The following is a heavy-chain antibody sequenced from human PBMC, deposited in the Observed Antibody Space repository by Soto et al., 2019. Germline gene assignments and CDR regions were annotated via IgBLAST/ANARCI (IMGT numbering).Heavy chain of an antibody. CDR3: ARGWGRIFDY. V-gene: IGHV4-39*07. CDR2: INYSGST. Sequence: PSETLSLTCTVSGRSISSVNYYWSWIRQPPGKGLEWIGNINYSGSTNYNPSLKCRVTISVDTSKIHFSLKLSSVTAADTAVYYCARGWGRIFDYWGQGTLVTVSS. CDR1: GRSISSVNYY. J-gene: IGHJ4*02. D-gene: IGHD7-27*01.